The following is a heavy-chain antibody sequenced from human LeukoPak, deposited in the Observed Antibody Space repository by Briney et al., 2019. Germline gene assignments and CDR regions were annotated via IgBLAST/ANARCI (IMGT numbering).Heavy chain of an antibody. V-gene: IGHV4-34*01. D-gene: IGHD3-3*01. Sequence: SETLSLTCAVYGGSFSGYYWSWIRQPPGKGLEWIGEINHSGSTNYNPSLKSRVTISVDTSKNQFSLKLSSVTAADTAVYYCARGPTYYDFWSGYAVVSYWGQETLVTVSS. CDR3: ARGPTYYDFWSGYAVVSY. CDR1: GGSFSGYY. J-gene: IGHJ4*02. CDR2: INHSGST.